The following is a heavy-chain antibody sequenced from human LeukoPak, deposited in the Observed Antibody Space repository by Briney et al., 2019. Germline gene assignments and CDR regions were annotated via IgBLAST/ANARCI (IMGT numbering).Heavy chain of an antibody. D-gene: IGHD6-6*01. V-gene: IGHV3-66*02. CDR2: IYSGGST. CDR1: GITVSWNH. CDR3: AREATAPRPFLTDYYYYMDV. Sequence: PGGSRRLSWPASGITVSWNHMSWVRQAPGKGLEWVSGIYSGGSTFDADSVKGRFTSSRDTSKNTFYLQMNSLRVEDTAVYYCAREATAPRPFLTDYYYYMDVWGKGTTVTVSS. J-gene: IGHJ6*03.